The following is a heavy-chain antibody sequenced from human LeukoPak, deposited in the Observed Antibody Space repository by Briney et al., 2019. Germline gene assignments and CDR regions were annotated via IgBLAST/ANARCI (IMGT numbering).Heavy chain of an antibody. J-gene: IGHJ5*02. D-gene: IGHD3-3*01. Sequence: PGGSLRLSCAASGFTFSSYSMNWVRQAPGKGLEWVSSISSSSSYIYYADSVKGRFTISRDNAKNSLYLQMNSLRAEDTAVYYCARANRKRITFFGVVPNWFDPWGQGTLVTVSS. CDR1: GFTFSSYS. CDR3: ARANRKRITFFGVVPNWFDP. V-gene: IGHV3-21*01. CDR2: ISSSSSYI.